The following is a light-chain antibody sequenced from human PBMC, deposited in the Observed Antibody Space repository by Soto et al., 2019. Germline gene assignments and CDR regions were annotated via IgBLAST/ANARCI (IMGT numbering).Light chain of an antibody. CDR2: TAS. CDR3: QQSSSIPQT. CDR1: QSIKTY. J-gene: IGKJ1*01. V-gene: IGKV1-39*01. Sequence: DIRMTQSPSSLSASVGDRVTITCRASQSIKTYLNWYQQKPGKAPKLLIATASSLQGGVPSRFSGGGSGTDFTLTISSLQPEDFATYYCQQSSSIPQTFGQGTKVDIK.